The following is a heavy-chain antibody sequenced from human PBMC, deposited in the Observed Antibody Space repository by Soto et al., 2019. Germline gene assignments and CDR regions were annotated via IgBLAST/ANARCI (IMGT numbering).Heavy chain of an antibody. V-gene: IGHV1-69*06. CDR2: IIPIPGTA. Sequence: QVELLQSGAELKKPGSSVTVSCQASEDTCRNYAISWVRQAPGQGLEWMGGIIPIPGTATYAQKFQGRVTITADTSANTVYLEVSSLRSEDTAVYYCASTKYDSSAYYYWFLGLWGRGTLVTVSS. J-gene: IGHJ2*01. D-gene: IGHD3-22*01. CDR3: ASTKYDSSAYYYWFLGL. CDR1: EDTCRNYA.